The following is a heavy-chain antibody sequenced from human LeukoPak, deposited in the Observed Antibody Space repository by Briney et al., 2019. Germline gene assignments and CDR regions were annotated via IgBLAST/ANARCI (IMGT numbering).Heavy chain of an antibody. CDR2: ISGSGDSR. V-gene: IGHV3-23*01. CDR1: GFTFSSYA. J-gene: IGHJ3*02. CDR3: AKLRVLGGNTQGAFDK. Sequence: GGSLRLSCAASGFTFSSYAMNWVRQAPGKGLEWVSGISGSGDSRYYADSVRGRFTISRDNSKNALYLQMNSLRAEDTAVYYCAKLRVLGGNTQGAFDKWGQGTMVTVSS. D-gene: IGHD4-23*01.